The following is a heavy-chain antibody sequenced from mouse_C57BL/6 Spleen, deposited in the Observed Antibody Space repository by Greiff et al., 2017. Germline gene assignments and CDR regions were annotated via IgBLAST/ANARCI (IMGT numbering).Heavy chain of an antibody. D-gene: IGHD1-1*01. CDR2: IYPGDGDT. J-gene: IGHJ2*01. CDR1: GYAFSSSW. CDR3: ARALRYYFDY. V-gene: IGHV1-82*01. Sequence: VQRVESGPELVKPGASVKISCKASGYAFSSSWMNWVKQRPGKGLEWIGRIYPGDGDTNYNGKFKGKATLTADKSSSTAYMQLSSLTSEDSAVYFCARALRYYFDYWGQGTTLTVSS.